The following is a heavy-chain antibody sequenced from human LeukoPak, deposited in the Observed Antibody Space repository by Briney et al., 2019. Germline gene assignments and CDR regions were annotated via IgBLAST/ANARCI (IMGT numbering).Heavy chain of an antibody. V-gene: IGHV3-30*04. CDR3: ARDTLGEGEDANYAVYYFDY. Sequence: PGGSLRLSCAASGFTFSSYAMHWVRQAPGKGLEWVAVISYDGSNKYYADSVKGRFTISRDNSKNTLYLQMNSLRADDTAVYYCARDTLGEGEDANYAVYYFDYWGQGTVVTVSS. J-gene: IGHJ4*02. CDR2: ISYDGSNK. D-gene: IGHD4/OR15-4a*01. CDR1: GFTFSSYA.